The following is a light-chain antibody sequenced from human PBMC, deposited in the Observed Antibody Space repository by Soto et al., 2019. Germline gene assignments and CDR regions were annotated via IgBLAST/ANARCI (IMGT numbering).Light chain of an antibody. V-gene: IGLV2-11*01. CDR3: CSYAAKYTRVI. Sequence: QSALTQPRSVSGSPGQSVTISCTGTSSDVGGYNYVSWYQQNPGKAPKLMIYDVTKRPSGVPDRFSGSKSGNTASLTISGLQAEDEADYYCCSYAAKYTRVIFGGGTKLTVL. CDR2: DVT. CDR1: SSDVGGYNY. J-gene: IGLJ2*01.